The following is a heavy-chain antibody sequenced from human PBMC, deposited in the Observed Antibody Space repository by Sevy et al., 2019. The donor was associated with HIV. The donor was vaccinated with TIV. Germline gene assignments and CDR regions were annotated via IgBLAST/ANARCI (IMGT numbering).Heavy chain of an antibody. Sequence: GGSLRLSCAASGFTFSSYAMSWVRQAPGKGLEWVSAISGSGGSTYYADSVKGRFTISRDHSKNTLYLQMNSLRAEDTAVYYCAKDRDYDSSGKGAFDIWGQGTMVTVSS. CDR1: GFTFSSYA. V-gene: IGHV3-23*01. D-gene: IGHD3-22*01. J-gene: IGHJ3*02. CDR3: AKDRDYDSSGKGAFDI. CDR2: ISGSGGST.